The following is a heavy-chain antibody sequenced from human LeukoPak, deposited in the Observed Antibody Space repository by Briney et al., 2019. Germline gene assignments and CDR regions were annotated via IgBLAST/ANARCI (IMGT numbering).Heavy chain of an antibody. J-gene: IGHJ4*02. Sequence: ASVKVSCKASGYTFTGYYMHWVRQAPGQGLEWMGWINPNSGGTNYAQKFQGRVTMTRDTSISTAYMELSRLRSDDTAVYYCARDPNRYCSGGSCYPIPFDYWGQGTLVTVSS. CDR1: GYTFTGYY. D-gene: IGHD2-15*01. V-gene: IGHV1-2*02. CDR2: INPNSGGT. CDR3: ARDPNRYCSGGSCYPIPFDY.